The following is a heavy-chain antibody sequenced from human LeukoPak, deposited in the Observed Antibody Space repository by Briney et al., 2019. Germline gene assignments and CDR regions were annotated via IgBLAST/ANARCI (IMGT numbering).Heavy chain of an antibody. CDR3: ARDYIVETGVVAFDI. J-gene: IGHJ3*02. D-gene: IGHD5-12*01. Sequence: PSETLSLTCSVSGGFISSYFWNWIRQPAGKGLEWVGHIYDGGKTNYNPSLRGRATISVDTSSNQFSLELRSVTAADTAVYYCARDYIVETGVVAFDIWGQGTMASVSS. CDR1: GGFISSYF. CDR2: IYDGGKT. V-gene: IGHV4-4*07.